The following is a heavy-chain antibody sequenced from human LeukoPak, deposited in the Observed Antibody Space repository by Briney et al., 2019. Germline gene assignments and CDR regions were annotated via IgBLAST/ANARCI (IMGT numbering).Heavy chain of an antibody. CDR3: ARAFSGSYFPFYYYYYMDV. CDR1: GGSISSYY. V-gene: IGHV4-59*08. J-gene: IGHJ6*03. CDR2: IYYSGST. Sequence: SETLSLTCTVSGGSISSYYWSWIRQPPGKGLEWIGYIYYSGSTNYNPSLKSRVTISVDTSKNQFSLKLSSVTAADTAVYYCARAFSGSYFPFYYYYYMDVWGKGTTVTISS. D-gene: IGHD1-26*01.